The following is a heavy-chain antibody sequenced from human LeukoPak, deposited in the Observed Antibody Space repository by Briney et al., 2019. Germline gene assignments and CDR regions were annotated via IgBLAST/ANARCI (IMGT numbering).Heavy chain of an antibody. CDR3: AKSVVVITFRFDD. CDR1: GFTFSSYA. J-gene: IGHJ4*02. Sequence: GGSLRLSCAASGFTFSSYAMHWVRQAPGKGLEWVAVISYDGSNKYYADSVKGRFTISRDNSKNTLYLQMNSLRAEDTAVYYCAKSVVVITFRFDDWGQGALVTVSS. V-gene: IGHV3-30-3*01. D-gene: IGHD2-15*01. CDR2: ISYDGSNK.